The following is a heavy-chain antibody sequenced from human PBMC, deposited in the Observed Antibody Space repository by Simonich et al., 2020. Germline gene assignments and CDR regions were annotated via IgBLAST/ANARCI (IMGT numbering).Heavy chain of an antibody. D-gene: IGHD7-27*01. V-gene: IGHV4-38-2*01. CDR3: ARGLTGDY. J-gene: IGHJ4*02. CDR1: GYSISSGYY. Sequence: QVQLQESGPGLVKPSETLSLTCAVSGYSISSGYYWGWIRQPPGKGLEWIGSIYHRGSTYYNPSLKSRVTISVDTSKNQFSLKLSSVTAADTAVYYCARGLTGDYWGQGTLVTVSS. CDR2: IYHRGST.